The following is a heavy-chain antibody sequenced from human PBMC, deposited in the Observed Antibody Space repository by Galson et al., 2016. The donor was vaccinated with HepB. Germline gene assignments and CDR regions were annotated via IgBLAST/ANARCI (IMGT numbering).Heavy chain of an antibody. Sequence: SLRLSCAASGFTFSTYAMSWVRQAPGKGLEWVGRSRNKGSGYSTQYAASVKGRFTMSRDDSMNSLYLQMNSLKTEDTAVYYCARLHYDGSVFHPFDCWGQGTLVTVSS. V-gene: IGHV3-72*01. CDR2: SRNKGSGYST. CDR1: GFTFSTYA. D-gene: IGHD3-22*01. J-gene: IGHJ4*02. CDR3: ARLHYDGSVFHPFDC.